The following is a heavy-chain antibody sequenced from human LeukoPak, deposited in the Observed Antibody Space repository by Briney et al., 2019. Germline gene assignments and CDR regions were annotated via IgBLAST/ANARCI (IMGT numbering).Heavy chain of an antibody. CDR3: AKDVERLDYFDY. J-gene: IGHJ4*02. Sequence: PGGSLRFSCAASGFTFSDYGMHWVRQAPGKGLEWVAVMSYEGTNKYYADSVKGRFTISRDNSKNTLYLQMNSLRAEDTAVYYCAKDVERLDYFDYCGQGTLVTVSS. V-gene: IGHV3-30*18. CDR2: MSYEGTNK. CDR1: GFTFSDYG. D-gene: IGHD3-9*01.